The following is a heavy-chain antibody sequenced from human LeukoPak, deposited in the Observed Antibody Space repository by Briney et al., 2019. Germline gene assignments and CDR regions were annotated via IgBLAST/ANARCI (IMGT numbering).Heavy chain of an antibody. Sequence: GGSLRLSCAASGFTFSDYAMHWVRQAPRKGLEWVAVLFYGGTNKYYTDSVKGRFTISRDNSKNTMFLQMNSLRAENTAVYHCARDRSGYANDAFDFWGEGTMVTVSS. J-gene: IGHJ3*01. V-gene: IGHV3-30*04. CDR1: GFTFSDYA. D-gene: IGHD3-3*01. CDR3: ARDRSGYANDAFDF. CDR2: LFYGGTNK.